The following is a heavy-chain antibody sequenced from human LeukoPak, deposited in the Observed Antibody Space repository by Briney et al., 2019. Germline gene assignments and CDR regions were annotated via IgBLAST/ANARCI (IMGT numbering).Heavy chain of an antibody. CDR3: TTEYSYSYYFDY. J-gene: IGHJ4*02. D-gene: IGHD4-11*01. CDR1: GFIFSSYA. Sequence: PGGSLRLSCAASGFIFSSYAMSWVRQSPGKGLEWVGRIKNKADGETTDYAAPVKGRFTISRDDSTNTLYLQMNSLKTEDTAIYYCTTEYSYSYYFDYWGRGTLVTVSS. CDR2: IKNKADGETT. V-gene: IGHV3-15*01.